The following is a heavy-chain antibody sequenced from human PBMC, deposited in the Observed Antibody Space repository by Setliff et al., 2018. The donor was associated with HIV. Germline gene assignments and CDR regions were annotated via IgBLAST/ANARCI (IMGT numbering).Heavy chain of an antibody. J-gene: IGHJ6*03. CDR2: INHSGAT. CDR3: ARGGGGLWFGDSTYYYIDV. CDR1: GGSFSGYY. D-gene: IGHD3-10*01. Sequence: PSETLSLTCAVYGGSFSGYYWTWVRQSPGKGLEWIAEINHSGATNYNPSLTSRVTISLATSKSQFSLKLDSVTAADTAVYYCARGGGGLWFGDSTYYYIDVWGKGTTVTVSS. V-gene: IGHV4-34*01.